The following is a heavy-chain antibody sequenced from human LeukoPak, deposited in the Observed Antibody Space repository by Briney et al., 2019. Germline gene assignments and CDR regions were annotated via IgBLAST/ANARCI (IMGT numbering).Heavy chain of an antibody. CDR2: LSGSGGST. CDR1: GITLSNYG. CDR3: VKGSYYESSGHYYFDY. J-gene: IGHJ4*02. Sequence: GGSLRLSCAVSGITLSNYGMTWVRQAPGKGLEWVAGLSGSGGSTNYADSVKGRFTISRDNAKNTLYLQMDSLRAEDTAVNYCVKGSYYESSGHYYFDYWGQGTLVTVSS. D-gene: IGHD3-22*01. V-gene: IGHV3-23*01.